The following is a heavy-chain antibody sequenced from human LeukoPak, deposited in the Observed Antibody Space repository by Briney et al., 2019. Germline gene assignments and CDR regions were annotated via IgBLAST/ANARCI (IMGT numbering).Heavy chain of an antibody. D-gene: IGHD5-12*01. Sequence: PSENLSLNCTGSGGSISSYYWSWIRQPPGKGLEWIGYIYYSGSTNYNPSLKSRVTISVDTSKNQFSLKLSSVTAADTAVYYCARSVDIVATIWGNWGQGTLVTVSS. CDR2: IYYSGST. V-gene: IGHV4-59*01. CDR1: GGSISSYY. J-gene: IGHJ4*02. CDR3: ARSVDIVATIWGN.